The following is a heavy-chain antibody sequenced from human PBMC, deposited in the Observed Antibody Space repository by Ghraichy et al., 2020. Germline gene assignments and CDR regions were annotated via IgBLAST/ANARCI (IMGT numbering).Heavy chain of an antibody. CDR1: GGSFSGYY. D-gene: IGHD3-10*01. CDR2: IYNSGST. CDR3: ASQPHYYGSGSDGLGYYMVV. V-gene: IGHV4-34*01. J-gene: IGHJ6*03. Sequence: GSLRLSCAVYGGSFSGYYWSWIRQPPGKGLEWIWEIYNSGSTNYTPSLKGRVTISVDTSKNQFYLKLNSVTAADTAVYYCASQPHYYGSGSDGLGYYMVVWGEGTTVTVSS.